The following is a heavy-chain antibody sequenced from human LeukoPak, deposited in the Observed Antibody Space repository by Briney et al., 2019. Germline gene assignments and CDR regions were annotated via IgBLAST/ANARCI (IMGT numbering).Heavy chain of an antibody. CDR2: FYYSGSN. V-gene: IGHV4-31*03. Sequence: SQTLSLTCTVSGGSISSGGYYWSWIRQHPGKGLEWIGYFYYSGSNYYNPSLKSRVTISVDTSKNQFSLKLSSVTAADTAVYYCASGYCSSTSCYSYRAFDIWGQGTMVTVSS. CDR3: ASGYCSSTSCYSYRAFDI. J-gene: IGHJ3*02. CDR1: GGSISSGGYY. D-gene: IGHD2-2*02.